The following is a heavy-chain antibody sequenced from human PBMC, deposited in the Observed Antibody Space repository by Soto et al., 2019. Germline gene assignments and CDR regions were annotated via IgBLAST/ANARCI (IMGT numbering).Heavy chain of an antibody. Sequence: QVQLVESGGGVVQPGRSLRLSCAASGFTFSSYGMHWVRQAPGKGLEWVAVIWYDGSNKYYADSVKGRFTISGDNSKNTLYLQMNSLRAEDTAVYYCAAIKGGAKGDAFDIWGQGTMVTVSS. CDR3: AAIKGGAKGDAFDI. V-gene: IGHV3-33*01. D-gene: IGHD2-21*01. CDR1: GFTFSSYG. J-gene: IGHJ3*02. CDR2: IWYDGSNK.